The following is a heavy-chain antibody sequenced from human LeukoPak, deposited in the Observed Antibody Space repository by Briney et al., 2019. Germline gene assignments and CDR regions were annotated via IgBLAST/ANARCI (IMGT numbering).Heavy chain of an antibody. D-gene: IGHD2/OR15-2a*01. CDR2: INPNSGGT. CDR1: GYTFTGYY. J-gene: IGHJ4*02. CDR3: TRETFLRYFDY. Sequence: ASVKVSCKASGYTFTGYYMHWVRQAPGQGLEWMGWINPNSGGTNYAQTFHGRVTMTRDTSISTDYMELSRLISDDTAVYYCTRETFLRYFDYWGQRTLVTVSS. V-gene: IGHV1-2*02.